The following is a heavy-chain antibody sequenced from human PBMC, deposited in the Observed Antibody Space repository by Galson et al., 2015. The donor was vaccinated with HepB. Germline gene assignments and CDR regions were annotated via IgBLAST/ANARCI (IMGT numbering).Heavy chain of an antibody. CDR3: AHSTGYSSSWSTNFDY. CDR1: GFSLSTSGVG. CDR2: IYWDDDK. D-gene: IGHD6-13*01. J-gene: IGHJ4*02. Sequence: PALVKPTQPLTLTCTFSGFSLSTSGVGVGWIRQPPGKALEWLALIYWDDDKRYSPSLKSRLTITKDTSKNQVVLTMTNMDPVDTATYYCAHSTGYSSSWSTNFDYWGQGTLVTVSS. V-gene: IGHV2-5*02.